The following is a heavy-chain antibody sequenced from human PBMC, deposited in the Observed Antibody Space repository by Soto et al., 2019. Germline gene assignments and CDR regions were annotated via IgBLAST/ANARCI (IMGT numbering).Heavy chain of an antibody. CDR1: GFTFSNYG. CDR3: AKEASSGTIFGMVSY. V-gene: IGHV3-30*18. Sequence: QVQLVESGGGVVQPGRSLRLSYAASGFTFSNYGMHWVRQAPGKGLEWVAVISYDGSNKYYTDSVKGRFTISRDNSKNTLYLQMNSLRVEDTAVYYCAKEASSGTIFGMVSYWGQGTLVTVSS. CDR2: ISYDGSNK. J-gene: IGHJ4*02. D-gene: IGHD3-3*01.